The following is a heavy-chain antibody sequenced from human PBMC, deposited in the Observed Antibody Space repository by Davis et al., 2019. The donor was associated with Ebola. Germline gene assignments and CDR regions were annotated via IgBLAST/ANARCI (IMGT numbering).Heavy chain of an antibody. CDR2: ISFDGSNK. J-gene: IGHJ4*02. CDR3: ARDRAYWAFDY. CDR1: GFTFSSYA. V-gene: IGHV3-30*04. D-gene: IGHD2-21*01. Sequence: GGSLRLSCAASGFTFSSYAMSWVRQAPGKGLEWVAVISFDGSNKYYADSVKGRFTISRDNAKNSLYLQINSLRADDTAVYYCARDRAYWAFDYWGRGTQVTVTS.